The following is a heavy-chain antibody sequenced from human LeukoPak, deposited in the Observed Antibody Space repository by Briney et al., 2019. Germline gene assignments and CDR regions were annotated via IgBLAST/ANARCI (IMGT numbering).Heavy chain of an antibody. D-gene: IGHD3-22*01. V-gene: IGHV4-59*01. CDR1: GGSINNYY. CDR3: ARDLRIYDSSGYYAFDI. J-gene: IGHJ3*02. CDR2: LYNRGST. Sequence: SETLSLTCPVSGGSINNYYWSWIRQPPGKGLEWIGYLYNRGSTNYNPSLKSRVTISGDTSKSQFSLKLTSVTAADTAVYYCARDLRIYDSSGYYAFDIWGQGTMVTVSS.